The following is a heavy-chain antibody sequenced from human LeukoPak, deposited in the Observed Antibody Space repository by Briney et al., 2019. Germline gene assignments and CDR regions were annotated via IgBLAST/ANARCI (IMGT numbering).Heavy chain of an antibody. Sequence: SETLSLTCAVSGYSISSGYYWGWIRPPPGKGLEWIGSIYHSGSTYYNPSLKSRVTISVDTSKNQFSLKLSSVTAADTAVYYCARDCMTYYYDSSGLNWFDPWGQGTLVTVSS. CDR3: ARDCMTYYYDSSGLNWFDP. D-gene: IGHD3-22*01. CDR2: IYHSGST. V-gene: IGHV4-38-2*02. CDR1: GYSISSGYY. J-gene: IGHJ5*02.